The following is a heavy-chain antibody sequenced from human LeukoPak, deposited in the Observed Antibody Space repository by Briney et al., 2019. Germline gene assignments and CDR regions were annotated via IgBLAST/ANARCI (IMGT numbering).Heavy chain of an antibody. Sequence: GASVKVSCKASGYTFTGYYMHWARQAPGQGLEWMGWINPNSGGTNYAQKFQGRVTMTRDTSISTAYMELSRLRSDDTAVYYCATPLWFGERYYYYGMDVWGQGTTVTVSS. J-gene: IGHJ6*02. CDR2: INPNSGGT. V-gene: IGHV1-2*02. CDR1: GYTFTGYY. CDR3: ATPLWFGERYYYYGMDV. D-gene: IGHD3-10*01.